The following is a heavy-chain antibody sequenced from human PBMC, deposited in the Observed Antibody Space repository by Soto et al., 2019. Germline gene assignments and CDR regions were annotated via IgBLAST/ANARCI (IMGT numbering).Heavy chain of an antibody. Sequence: GGSLRLSCAASGFTFSSYAMHWARQAPGKGLEWVAVISYDGSNKYYADSVKGRFTISRDNSKNTLYLQMNSLRAEDTAVYYCAGDRGYGNPYFDYWGQGTLVTVSS. V-gene: IGHV3-30-3*01. J-gene: IGHJ4*02. CDR2: ISYDGSNK. CDR3: AGDRGYGNPYFDY. CDR1: GFTFSSYA. D-gene: IGHD5-18*01.